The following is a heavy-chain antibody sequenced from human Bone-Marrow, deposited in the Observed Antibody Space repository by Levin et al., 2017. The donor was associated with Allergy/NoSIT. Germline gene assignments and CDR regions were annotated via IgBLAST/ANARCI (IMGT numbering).Heavy chain of an antibody. CDR1: GFSLSNSRLS. V-gene: IGHV2-70*01. J-gene: IGHJ2*01. CDR2: IDWEDDK. Sequence: VSGPTLVKPTQTLTLTCTLSGFSLSNSRLSVTWLRQPPGKALEWLAVIDWEDDKTYNSALKTRLTISKDIARNQVVLTMTNMDTTDTGTYYCARMSGGNNPWYFDLWGLGTLVSVSS. CDR3: ARMSGGNNPWYFDL. D-gene: IGHD4-23*01.